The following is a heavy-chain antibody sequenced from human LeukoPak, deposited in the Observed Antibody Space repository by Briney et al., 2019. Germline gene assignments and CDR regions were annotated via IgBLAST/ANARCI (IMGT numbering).Heavy chain of an antibody. J-gene: IGHJ3*02. Sequence: ASVKVSCKASGYTFTVYYMHWVRQAPGQGLEWVGWINPNSGGTNYAQKFQGWVTMTRDTSISTAYMELSRLRSDDTAVYYCARMYMRVRPAAYGSGSYPHAFDIWGQGTMVTVSS. CDR3: ARMYMRVRPAAYGSGSYPHAFDI. CDR2: INPNSGGT. V-gene: IGHV1-2*04. CDR1: GYTFTVYY. D-gene: IGHD3-10*01.